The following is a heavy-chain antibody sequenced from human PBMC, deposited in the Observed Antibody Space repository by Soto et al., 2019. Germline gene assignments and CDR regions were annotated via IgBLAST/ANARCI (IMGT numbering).Heavy chain of an antibody. V-gene: IGHV3-30-3*01. CDR3: ASLITMVRGVINDAFDI. CDR1: GFTFSSYA. CDR2: ISYDGSNK. D-gene: IGHD3-10*01. J-gene: IGHJ3*02. Sequence: GGSLRLSCAASGFTFSSYAIHWVRQSPGKGLEWVAVISYDGSNKYYADSVKGRFTISRDNSKNTLYLQMNSLRAEDTAVYYCASLITMVRGVINDAFDIWGQGTMVT.